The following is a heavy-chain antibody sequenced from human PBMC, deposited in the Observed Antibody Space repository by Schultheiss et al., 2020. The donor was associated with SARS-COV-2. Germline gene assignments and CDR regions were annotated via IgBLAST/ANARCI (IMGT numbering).Heavy chain of an antibody. CDR2: INSDGSST. Sequence: GGSLRLSCAASGFTFSSYWMHWVRQAPGKGLVWVSRINSDGSSTSYADSVKGRFTISRDNSKNTLYLQMNGLRAEDTAVYYCARDTWRTTAMVIPDYWGQGTVVTVSS. D-gene: IGHD5-18*01. J-gene: IGHJ4*02. V-gene: IGHV3-74*01. CDR3: ARDTWRTTAMVIPDY. CDR1: GFTFSSYW.